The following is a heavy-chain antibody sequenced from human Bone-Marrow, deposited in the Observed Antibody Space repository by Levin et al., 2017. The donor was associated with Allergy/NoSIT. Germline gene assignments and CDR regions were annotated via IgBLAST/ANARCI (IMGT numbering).Heavy chain of an antibody. V-gene: IGHV5-51*01. CDR3: WRPRPQDGAAYYPKDF. Sequence: RASVKVSCKTSGFSFSGHWIGWVRQMSGKGLELMGVIYPSDSDTRYGPSFEGQVTMSVDKSTATAYLQWRSLQASDTAIYDCWRPRPQDGAAYYPKDFWGQGTLVTVSS. CDR2: IYPSDSDT. J-gene: IGHJ4*02. CDR1: GFSFSGHW. D-gene: IGHD1-26*01.